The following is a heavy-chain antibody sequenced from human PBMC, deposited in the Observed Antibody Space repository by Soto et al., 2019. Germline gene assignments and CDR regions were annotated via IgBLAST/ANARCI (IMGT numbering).Heavy chain of an antibody. V-gene: IGHV3-64D*08. J-gene: IGHJ3*02. CDR2: ISSNGGST. CDR1: GFTFSSYA. D-gene: IGHD4-17*01. CDR3: VSDYGSTANDAFDI. Sequence: PGGSLRLSCSASGFTFSSYAMHWVRQAPGKGLEYVSAISSNGGSTYYADSVKGRFTISRDNSKNTLYLQMSSLRAEDTAAYYCVSDYGSTANDAFDIWGQGTMVTVSS.